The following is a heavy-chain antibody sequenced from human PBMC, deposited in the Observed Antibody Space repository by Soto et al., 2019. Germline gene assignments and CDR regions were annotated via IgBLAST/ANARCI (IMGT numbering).Heavy chain of an antibody. Sequence: EVQLLESGGGLVQPGGSLRLSCAASGFTFSSYAMTWVRQAPGKGLEWVSIISGSGGSTYYADSVKGRFTISRDNSKNTLYLQMNSLRAEDTAVYYCARRSSGWFFDYWGQGTLVTVSS. V-gene: IGHV3-23*01. CDR1: GFTFSSYA. CDR2: ISGSGGST. J-gene: IGHJ4*02. CDR3: ARRSSGWFFDY. D-gene: IGHD6-19*01.